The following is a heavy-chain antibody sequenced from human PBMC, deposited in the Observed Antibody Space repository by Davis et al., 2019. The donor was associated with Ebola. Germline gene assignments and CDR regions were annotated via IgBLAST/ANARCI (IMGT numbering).Heavy chain of an antibody. Sequence: GESLKISCKASGYKFSDYWIGWVRQEPGKGLEWMGIIFPGDSDIRYSPSFQGQVTIPAGKSIKTAFLQWSSLKASDTAMYYCASLRRTITGMDDGFDIWGQGTMVTVSS. CDR3: ASLRRTITGMDDGFDI. CDR2: IFPGDSDI. D-gene: IGHD1-20*01. V-gene: IGHV5-51*01. J-gene: IGHJ3*02. CDR1: GYKFSDYW.